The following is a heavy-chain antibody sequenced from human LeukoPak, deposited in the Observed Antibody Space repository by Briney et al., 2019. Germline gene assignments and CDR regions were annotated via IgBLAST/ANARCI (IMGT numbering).Heavy chain of an antibody. D-gene: IGHD1-26*01. Sequence: SVKVSCKASGGTFSSYAISWVRQAPGQGLEWMGGIIPIFGTANYAQKFQGRVTITADESTSTAYMELSSLRSEDTAVYYCASSRSPGIVGATTLHYWGQGTLVTVSS. CDR2: IIPIFGTA. CDR3: ASSRSPGIVGATTLHY. CDR1: GGTFSSYA. V-gene: IGHV1-69*13. J-gene: IGHJ4*02.